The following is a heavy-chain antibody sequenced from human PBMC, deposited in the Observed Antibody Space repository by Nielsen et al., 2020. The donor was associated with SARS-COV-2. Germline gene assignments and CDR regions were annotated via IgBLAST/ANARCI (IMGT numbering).Heavy chain of an antibody. CDR2: ISAYNGNT. CDR1: GYTFTSYG. D-gene: IGHD6-19*01. J-gene: IGHJ6*02. Sequence: ASVKVSCKASGYTFTSYGISWVRRAPGQGLEWMGWISAYNGNTNYAQKLQGRVTMTTDTSTSTAYMELRSLRSDDTAVYYCARDMPYSSRYYYYYGMDVWGQGTTVTVSS. CDR3: ARDMPYSSRYYYYYGMDV. V-gene: IGHV1-18*01.